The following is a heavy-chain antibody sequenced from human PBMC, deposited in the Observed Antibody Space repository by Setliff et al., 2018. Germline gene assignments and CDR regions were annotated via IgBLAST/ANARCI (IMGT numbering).Heavy chain of an antibody. CDR1: GASISSGGYY. V-gene: IGHV4-31*03. Sequence: PSETLSLTCTVSGASISSGGYYWSWIRQHPGKGLEWIGYIHYSGSTYYNPSLKSRLTISVDTSKNQFSLKLSSVTAADTAVYFCARAGSTYYLGGYYYYYYYMDVWGRGTTVTSP. J-gene: IGHJ6*03. D-gene: IGHD3-22*01. CDR3: ARAGSTYYLGGYYYYYYYMDV. CDR2: IHYSGST.